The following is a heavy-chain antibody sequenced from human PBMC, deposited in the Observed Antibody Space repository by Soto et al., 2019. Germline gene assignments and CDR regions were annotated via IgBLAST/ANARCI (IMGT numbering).Heavy chain of an antibody. J-gene: IGHJ4*02. CDR2: IIPIFGTT. Sequence: QVQLVQSGAEVKKPGSSVKVSCKASGGTFSTYAITWVRQAPGQGLEWLGGIIPIFGTTDYARKFQGRVTITAAESTSTVFIELSSLTSEDTAVYYCARGVGAYYFEYWVQGTLVTFSS. V-gene: IGHV1-69*01. CDR3: ARGVGAYYFEY. D-gene: IGHD1-26*01. CDR1: GGTFSTYA.